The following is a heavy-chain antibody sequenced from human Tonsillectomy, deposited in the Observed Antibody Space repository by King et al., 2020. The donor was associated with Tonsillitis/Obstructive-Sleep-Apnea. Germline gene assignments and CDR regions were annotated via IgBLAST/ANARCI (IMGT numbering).Heavy chain of an antibody. J-gene: IGHJ6*03. CDR2: IKSKTDGGAA. D-gene: IGHD3-9*01. V-gene: IGHV3-15*01. CDR1: GFTFSDAW. Sequence: VQLVESGGGLVNPGGSLRLSCAASGFTFSDAWMSWVRQAPGKGLEWVGRIKSKTDGGAADYAAPVKGGFTISRDDSKNTLYLQMNSLKSEDTAVYYYTTDFENYFYYMDVWGTGTTVTVSS. CDR3: TTDFENYFYYMDV.